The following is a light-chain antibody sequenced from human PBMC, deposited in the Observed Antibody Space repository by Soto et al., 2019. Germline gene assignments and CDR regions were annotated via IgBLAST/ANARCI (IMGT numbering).Light chain of an antibody. J-gene: IGKJ1*01. CDR3: QQYGSSHRT. Sequence: EIVLTHSPGTLSLSPGERATLSCRASQSVSSSYLAWYQQKPGQAPRLLIYGASSRATGIPDRFSGSGSGTDFTLTISRLEPEDFAVYYCQQYGSSHRTFGQGTKV. V-gene: IGKV3-20*01. CDR1: QSVSSSY. CDR2: GAS.